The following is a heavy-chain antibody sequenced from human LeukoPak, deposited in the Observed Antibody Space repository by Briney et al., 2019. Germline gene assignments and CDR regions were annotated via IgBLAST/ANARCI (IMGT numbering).Heavy chain of an antibody. J-gene: IGHJ4*02. Sequence: SETLSLTCTVSGDSIRGYYWTWIRQAPGKGLEWIGNIYSNRDTNYSPTLKSRVTMSVDTSYNEISLQLSSVTAADTAVYYCARSLGLGGSGSYNPYQQYYFDYWGQGTLVTVSS. D-gene: IGHD3-10*01. CDR2: IYSNRDT. CDR3: ARSLGLGGSGSYNPYQQYYFDY. V-gene: IGHV4-59*08. CDR1: GDSIRGYY.